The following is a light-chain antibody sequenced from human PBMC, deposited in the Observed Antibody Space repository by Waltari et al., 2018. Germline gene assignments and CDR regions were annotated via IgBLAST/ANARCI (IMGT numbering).Light chain of an antibody. CDR1: NLRDTS. CDR3: QAWDTSNGAV. Sequence: SYELSQTPSTSVSPGQTVTLTSSGENLRDTSVVWYQQKPGQSPRLVIYGDHNLASGIPTRFSGSNSGGRGTLTIGEIQALDEADYYCQAWDTSNGAVFGGGTKVTV. CDR2: GDH. V-gene: IGLV3-1*01. J-gene: IGLJ2*01.